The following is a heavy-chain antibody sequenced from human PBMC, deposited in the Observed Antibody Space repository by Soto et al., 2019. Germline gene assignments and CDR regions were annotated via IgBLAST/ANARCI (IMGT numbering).Heavy chain of an antibody. CDR3: ARETCSGGSCYSPYYYYYGMDV. CDR1: GFTFSSYG. Sequence: QVQLVESGGGVVQPGRSLRLSCAASGFTFSSYGMHWVRQAPGKGLEWVAVIWSDGSNKYYADSLKGRFTISRDNSKNTMYLQMNSMSTEESAVYYSARETCSGGSCYSPYYYYYGMDVWGQGTTVIVYS. CDR2: IWSDGSNK. D-gene: IGHD2-15*01. V-gene: IGHV3-33*01. J-gene: IGHJ6*02.